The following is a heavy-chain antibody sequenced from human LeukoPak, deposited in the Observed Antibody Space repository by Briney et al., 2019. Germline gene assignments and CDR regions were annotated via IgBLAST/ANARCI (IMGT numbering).Heavy chain of an antibody. V-gene: IGHV3-30-3*01. CDR2: LSSDGVNK. Sequence: GGSLRLSCAASGFTFSSYPMHWVRQTPGKGLEWVAILSSDGVNKRYADSVQGRFTISRDNFKNTLYLQMNSLTAEDTAIYYCARGGIVVVTPFDYWGQGTLVTVSS. J-gene: IGHJ4*02. D-gene: IGHD3-22*01. CDR3: ARGGIVVVTPFDY. CDR1: GFTFSSYP.